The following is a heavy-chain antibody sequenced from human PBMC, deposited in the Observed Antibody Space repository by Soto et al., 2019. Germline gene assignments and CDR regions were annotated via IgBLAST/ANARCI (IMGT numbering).Heavy chain of an antibody. Sequence: ELQLVDSGGALVQPGESLRLSCAASGFTFSAYFMTWVRQAPGKGLKWVATIKQDGNERYYVDSVKGRFTISRDNAKNSLYLQMNALRAEDTAVYYCAIGHWLGCWGQGTLVTVSS. D-gene: IGHD6-19*01. CDR3: AIGHWLGC. CDR1: GFTFSAYF. V-gene: IGHV3-7*01. J-gene: IGHJ4*02. CDR2: IKQDGNER.